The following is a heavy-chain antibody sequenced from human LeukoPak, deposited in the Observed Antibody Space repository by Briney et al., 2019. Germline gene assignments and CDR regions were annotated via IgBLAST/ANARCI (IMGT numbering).Heavy chain of an antibody. CDR1: GGTFSSYA. CDR2: IIPIFGTA. Sequence: VASVTVSCKASGGTFSSYAISWVRQAPGQGLEWMGGIIPIFGTANYAQKFQGRVTITADESTSTAYMELSSLRSEDTAVYYCARGAGRIAVAGTWVDYWGQGTLVTVSS. D-gene: IGHD6-19*01. J-gene: IGHJ4*02. CDR3: ARGAGRIAVAGTWVDY. V-gene: IGHV1-69*13.